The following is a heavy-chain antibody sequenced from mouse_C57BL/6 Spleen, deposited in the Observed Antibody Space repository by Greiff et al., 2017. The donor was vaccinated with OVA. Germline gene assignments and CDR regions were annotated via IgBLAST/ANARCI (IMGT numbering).Heavy chain of an antibody. J-gene: IGHJ2*01. CDR3: ASHPFDY. CDR1: GFTFSSYG. Sequence: EVKLMESGGDLVKPGGSLKLSCAASGFTFSSYGMSWVRQTPDKRLEWVATISSGGSYTYYPDSVKGRFTISRDNATNTLYLQMSSLKSEDTAMYYCASHPFDYWGQGTTLTVSS. CDR2: ISSGGSYT. V-gene: IGHV5-6*01.